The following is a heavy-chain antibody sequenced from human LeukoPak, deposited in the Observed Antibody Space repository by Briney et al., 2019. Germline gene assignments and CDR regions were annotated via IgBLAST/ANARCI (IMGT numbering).Heavy chain of an antibody. CDR2: IYYSGST. CDR3: ARGYCSGGSCYSRNSRAFDI. V-gene: IGHV4-61*01. Sequence: PSETLSLTCTVSGGSVSSGSYYWSWIRQPPGKGLEWIGYIYYSGSTNYNPSLKSRVTISVDTSKNQFSLKLSSVTAADTAVYYCARGYCSGGSCYSRNSRAFDIWGQGTMVTVSS. D-gene: IGHD2-15*01. CDR1: GGSVSSGSYY. J-gene: IGHJ3*02.